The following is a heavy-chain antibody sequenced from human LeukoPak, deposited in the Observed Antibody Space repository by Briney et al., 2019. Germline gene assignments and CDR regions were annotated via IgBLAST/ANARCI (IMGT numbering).Heavy chain of an antibody. V-gene: IGHV3-21*01. J-gene: IGHJ3*02. D-gene: IGHD2-21*02. CDR1: GFTFSSYS. CDR2: ISSSGSYI. CDR3: ARKAYCGGDCNAFDI. Sequence: GGSLRLSCAASGFTFSSYSMNWVRQAPGKGLEWVSSISSSGSYIYYADSVKGRFTISRDNSKNTLYLQMNSLRAEDTAVYYCARKAYCGGDCNAFDIWGQGTMVTVSS.